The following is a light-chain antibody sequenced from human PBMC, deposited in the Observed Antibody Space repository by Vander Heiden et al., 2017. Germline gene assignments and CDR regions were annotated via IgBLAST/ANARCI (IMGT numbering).Light chain of an antibody. CDR2: DAS. CDR1: QGISSD. CDR3: QQFKSYLPFT. V-gene: IGKV1-13*02. J-gene: IGKJ3*01. Sequence: AIQLTQSRSSLSASVGDRVTITCRASQGISSDLAWYQQKPGKAPKLLIYDASSWESGVPSRFSGSGCGTDFALTISSRQLEDFAAYYCQQFKSYLPFTFGHGTKVDIK.